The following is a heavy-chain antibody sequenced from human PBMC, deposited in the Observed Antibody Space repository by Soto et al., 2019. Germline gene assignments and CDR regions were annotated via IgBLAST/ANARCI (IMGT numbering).Heavy chain of an antibody. D-gene: IGHD6-25*01. V-gene: IGHV5-51*01. Sequence: GPSLKLSCKGSGYSFTSYWIGCVRQMPGKGLEWMAMIYPGDSNTKYSPSFHGQVTISADKSTRTAYLQWRSLKASDTAMYYCASLFGYPPPFDYWGQGTLVTVSS. CDR2: IYPGDSNT. CDR3: ASLFGYPPPFDY. J-gene: IGHJ4*02. CDR1: GYSFTSYW.